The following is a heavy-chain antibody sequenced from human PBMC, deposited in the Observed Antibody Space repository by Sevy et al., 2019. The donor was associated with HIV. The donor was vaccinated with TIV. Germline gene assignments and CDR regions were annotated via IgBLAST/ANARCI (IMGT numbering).Heavy chain of an antibody. CDR2: IYQSGST. CDR3: ARAYSSSWSGYYFDY. CDR1: GGSVSSGSYY. Sequence: ETLSLTCTVSGGSVSSGSYYWSWIRQPPGKGLEWIGYIYQSGSTKYNPSLKSRVTLSVDTSKNQFSLKLSSVTAADTAVYYCARAYSSSWSGYYFDYWGQGTLVTVSS. D-gene: IGHD6-13*01. J-gene: IGHJ4*02. V-gene: IGHV4-61*01.